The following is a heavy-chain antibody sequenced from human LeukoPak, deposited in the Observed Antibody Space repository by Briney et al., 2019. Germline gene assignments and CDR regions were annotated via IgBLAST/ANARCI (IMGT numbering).Heavy chain of an antibody. V-gene: IGHV4-4*02. Sequence: PSGTLSLTCAVSGGSISSSNWWSWVRQPPGKGLEWIGEIYHSGSTNYNPSLKSRVTISVDKSKNQLSLKLSSVTAADTAVYYCARDCSSTSCYNYYYGMDVWGKGTTVTVSS. D-gene: IGHD2-2*02. CDR2: IYHSGST. J-gene: IGHJ6*04. CDR3: ARDCSSTSCYNYYYGMDV. CDR1: GGSISSSNW.